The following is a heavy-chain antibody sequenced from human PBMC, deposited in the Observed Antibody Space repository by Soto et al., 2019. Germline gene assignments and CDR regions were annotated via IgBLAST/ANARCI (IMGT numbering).Heavy chain of an antibody. CDR2: INPGGAST. CDR3: SSCAYNTRPADGFDI. Sequence: QVQLVQSGAEVKKPGTSVTVSCRTSGYTVRTSCVNWVRQAPGQGPEWMGMINPGGASTTYAQKSQGRLAMTRDTSTSTDDVELRGLTSEDTAVYYCSSCAYNTRPADGFDIWGQGTLVTVSS. CDR1: GYTVRTSC. D-gene: IGHD1-1*01. J-gene: IGHJ3*02. V-gene: IGHV1-46*01.